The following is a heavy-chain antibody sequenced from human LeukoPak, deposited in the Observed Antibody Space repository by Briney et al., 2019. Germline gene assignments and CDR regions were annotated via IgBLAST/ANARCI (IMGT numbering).Heavy chain of an antibody. D-gene: IGHD5-18*01. CDR2: INSDGSST. CDR1: GFTFSNYW. V-gene: IGHV3-74*01. Sequence: PGGSLRLSCAASGFTFSNYWMHWVRQAPGKGLVWVSRINSDGSSTTYADSVKGRFTISRDNGQNTLYLQVNSLRAEDTAVHYCAREGRGYSYAFEYWGQGTLVTVSS. CDR3: AREGRGYSYAFEY. J-gene: IGHJ4*02.